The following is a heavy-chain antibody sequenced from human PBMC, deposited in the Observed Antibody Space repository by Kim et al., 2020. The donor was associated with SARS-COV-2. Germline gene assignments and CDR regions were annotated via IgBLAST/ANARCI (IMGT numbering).Heavy chain of an antibody. Sequence: PALKSRVTISVDTSKNQFSLKLSSVTAADTAVYYCARGPYDSSSWYYFDYWGQGTLVTVSS. D-gene: IGHD6-13*01. J-gene: IGHJ4*02. V-gene: IGHV4-59*09. CDR3: ARGPYDSSSWYYFDY.